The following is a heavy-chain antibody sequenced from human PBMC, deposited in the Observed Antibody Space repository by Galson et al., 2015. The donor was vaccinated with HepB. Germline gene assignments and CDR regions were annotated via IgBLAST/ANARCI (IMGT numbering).Heavy chain of an antibody. CDR2: ISHDGSNI. D-gene: IGHD1-26*01. CDR1: GFTFSSYG. CDR3: ARTPWDSGNAD. V-gene: IGHV3-30*03. J-gene: IGHJ4*02. Sequence: SLRLSCAASGFTFSSYGMHWVRQAPGKGPEWVAVISHDGSNIHYADSVTGRFTISRDDPKNTLYLQMNSLRAEDTAVYYCARTPWDSGNADWAQEPLVPVSS.